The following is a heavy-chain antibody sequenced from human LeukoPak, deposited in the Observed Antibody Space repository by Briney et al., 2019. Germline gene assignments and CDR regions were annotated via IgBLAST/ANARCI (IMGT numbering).Heavy chain of an antibody. D-gene: IGHD3-22*01. Sequence: GGSLRLSCAASGFTFSSYGMHWVRQAPGKGLEWVAVISYDGSNKYYADSVKGRFTISRDNSKNTLYLQMNSLRAEDTAVYYCARERLEDYYYGMDVWGQGTTVTVSS. CDR2: ISYDGSNK. CDR3: ARERLEDYYYGMDV. CDR1: GFTFSSYG. V-gene: IGHV3-30*19. J-gene: IGHJ6*02.